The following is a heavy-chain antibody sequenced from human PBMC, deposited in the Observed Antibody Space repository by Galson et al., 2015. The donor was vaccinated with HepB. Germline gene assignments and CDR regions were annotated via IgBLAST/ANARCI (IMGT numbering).Heavy chain of an antibody. J-gene: IGHJ4*02. CDR3: ARVEFGELSSIPFDC. D-gene: IGHD3-10*01. CDR1: GYTFTSYG. CDR2: ISAYNGST. V-gene: IGHV1-18*04. Sequence: SVKVSCKASGYTFTSYGISWVRQAPGQGLEWMGWISAYNGSTNYAQKLQGRVTMTTDTSTSTAYMELRSLRSDDTAVYYCARVEFGELSSIPFDCWGQGTLVTVSS.